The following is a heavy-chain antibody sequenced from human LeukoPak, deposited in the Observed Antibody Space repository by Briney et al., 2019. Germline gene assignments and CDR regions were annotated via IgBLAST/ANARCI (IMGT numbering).Heavy chain of an antibody. CDR3: ARLARGIAAAVGIPLDY. Sequence: GGSLRLSCAASGFTFSSYSMNWVRQAPGKGLEWVSSISSSSYIYYADSVKGRFTISRDNAKNSLYLQMNSLRVEDTAVYYCARLARGIAAAVGIPLDYWGQGTLVTVSS. V-gene: IGHV3-21*01. CDR2: ISSSSYI. J-gene: IGHJ4*02. CDR1: GFTFSSYS. D-gene: IGHD6-13*01.